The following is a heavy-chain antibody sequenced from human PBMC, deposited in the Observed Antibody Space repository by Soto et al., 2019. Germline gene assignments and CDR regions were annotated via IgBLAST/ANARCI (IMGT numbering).Heavy chain of an antibody. CDR1: GYTFTSYY. CDR3: AREIVVVPAAMEERDYYYGMDV. J-gene: IGHJ6*02. CDR2: INPSGGST. V-gene: IGHV1-46*01. D-gene: IGHD2-2*01. Sequence: ASVKVSCKASGYTFTSYYMHWVRQAPGQGLEWMGIINPSGGSTSYAQKFQGRVTMTRDTSTSTVYMELSSLRPEDTAVYYCAREIVVVPAAMEERDYYYGMDVWGHGTTATVSS.